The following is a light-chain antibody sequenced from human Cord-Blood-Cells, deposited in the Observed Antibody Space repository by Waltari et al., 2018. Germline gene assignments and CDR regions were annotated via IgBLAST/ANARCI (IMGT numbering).Light chain of an antibody. CDR3: RLYYGGGQLV. Sequence: TVVTQEPSLTVSPGGTVTLTCASRIGAVTRGYYPNWFQQKPEQAPRALIYSTSNEHSGTPAQFSGYLQGGKAGLTLSGVQPENEAEYYCRLYYGGGQLVVGGGTKLTVL. V-gene: IGLV7-43*01. CDR1: IGAVTRGYY. J-gene: IGLJ2*01. CDR2: STS.